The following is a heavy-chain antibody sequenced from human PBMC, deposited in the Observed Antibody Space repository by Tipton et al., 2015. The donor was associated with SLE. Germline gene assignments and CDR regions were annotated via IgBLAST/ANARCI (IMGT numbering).Heavy chain of an antibody. CDR3: ARGHSRSARYFGY. Sequence: TLSLTCTVSGGSISSGGYYWSWIRQHPGKGLEWIGYIYYSGSTNNNPSLKSRVTMSVDTSKNQFSLKLRAVTAADTAVYYCARGHSRSARYFGYWGQGTLVTVSS. V-gene: IGHV4-31*03. CDR2: IYYSGST. D-gene: IGHD6-6*01. J-gene: IGHJ4*02. CDR1: GGSISSGGYY.